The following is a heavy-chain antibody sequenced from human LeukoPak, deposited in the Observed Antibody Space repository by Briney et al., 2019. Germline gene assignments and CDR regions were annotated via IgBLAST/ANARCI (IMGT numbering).Heavy chain of an antibody. J-gene: IGHJ6*02. CDR3: ASGGSGNPPSYYYGMDV. Sequence: GESLKISCKGSGYSFTSYWISWVRQMPGKGLEWMGRIDPSDSYTNYSPSFQGHVTISADKSISTAYLRWSSLKASDTAMYYCASGGSGNPPSYYYGMDVWGQGTTVTVSS. CDR2: IDPSDSYT. V-gene: IGHV5-10-1*01. D-gene: IGHD3-10*01. CDR1: GYSFTSYW.